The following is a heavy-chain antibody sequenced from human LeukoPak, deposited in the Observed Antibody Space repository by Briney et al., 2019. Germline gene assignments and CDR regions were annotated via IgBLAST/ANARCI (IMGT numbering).Heavy chain of an antibody. J-gene: IGHJ4*02. V-gene: IGHV1-69*13. D-gene: IGHD6-13*01. CDR3: AKAEGADIAAAAYFDY. Sequence: SVKVSCKASGGTFSSYAISWVRQAPGQGLEWMGGIIPIFGTANYAQKFQGRVTITADESTSTAYMELSSLRSEDTAVYYCAKAEGADIAAAAYFDYWGQGTLVTVSS. CDR2: IIPIFGTA. CDR1: GGTFSSYA.